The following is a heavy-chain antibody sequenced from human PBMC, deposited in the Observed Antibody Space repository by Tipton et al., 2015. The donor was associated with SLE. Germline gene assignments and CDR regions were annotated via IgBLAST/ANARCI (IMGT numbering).Heavy chain of an antibody. Sequence: TLSLTCTVSGGSISRSNYYWGWIRQPPGKGLEWIGSMYYSGSTYYSPSLKSRVTISVDTSKNQFSLKMSSVTAADTAVYYCARGREWVENYGSGSYRTHQYLDLWGRGTLVTVSS. J-gene: IGHJ2*01. CDR1: GGSISRSNYY. CDR3: ARGREWVENYGSGSYRTHQYLDL. CDR2: MYYSGST. V-gene: IGHV4-39*07. D-gene: IGHD3-10*01.